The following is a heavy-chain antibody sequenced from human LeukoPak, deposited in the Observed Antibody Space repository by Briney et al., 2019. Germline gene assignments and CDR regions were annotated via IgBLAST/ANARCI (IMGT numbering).Heavy chain of an antibody. D-gene: IGHD3-3*01. CDR2: IYYSGST. J-gene: IGHJ3*02. V-gene: IGHV4-59*08. CDR1: GGSISSYY. Sequence: SETLSLTCTVSGGSISSYYWSWIRQPPGKGLEWIGYIYYSGSTNYNPSLKSRVTISVDTSKNQFALRLSSVTAADTAVYYCARHSYDFWSGYSVKAFDIWGQGTTVTVSS. CDR3: ARHSYDFWSGYSVKAFDI.